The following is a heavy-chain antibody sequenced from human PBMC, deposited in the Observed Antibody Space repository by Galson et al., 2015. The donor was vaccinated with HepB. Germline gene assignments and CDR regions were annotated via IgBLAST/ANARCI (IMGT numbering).Heavy chain of an antibody. CDR1: GFTFSNAW. V-gene: IGHV3-15*07. CDR2: IKSKTDGGTT. J-gene: IGHJ4*02. Sequence: SLRLSCAASGFTFSNAWMNWVRQAPGKGLEWVGRIKSKTDGGTTDYAAPVKGRFTISRDDSKNTLYLQMNSLKTEDTAVYYCTTDRAPLIWGLRLGELSRFDYWGQGTLVTVSS. D-gene: IGHD3-16*02. CDR3: TTDRAPLIWGLRLGELSRFDY.